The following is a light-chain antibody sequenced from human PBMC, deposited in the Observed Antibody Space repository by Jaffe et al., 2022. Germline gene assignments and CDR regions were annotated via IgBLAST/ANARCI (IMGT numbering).Light chain of an antibody. CDR2: DVT. V-gene: IGLV2-8*01. CDR3: SSYAGSTTLEI. Sequence: QSALTQPPSASGSPGQSVTISCTGTGSDVGRYNYVSWYQQYPDKVPRLIIYDVTKRPSGVPDRFSGSKSGTTASLTISGLQAEDEADYYCSSYAGSTTLEIFGTGTKVTVL. J-gene: IGLJ1*01. CDR1: GSDVGRYNY.